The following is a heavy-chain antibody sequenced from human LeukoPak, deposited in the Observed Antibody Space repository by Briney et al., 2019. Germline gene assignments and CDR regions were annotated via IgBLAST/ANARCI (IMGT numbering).Heavy chain of an antibody. CDR2: IIPIFGTA. CDR1: GYTFTGYY. CDR3: ARVTVTTYPPNWGGLDY. Sequence: ASVKVSCKASGYTFTGYYMDWVRQAPGQGLEWMGGIIPIFGTANYAQKFQGRVTITADESTSTAYMELSSLRSEDTAVYYCARVTVTTYPPNWGGLDYWGQGTLVTVSS. J-gene: IGHJ4*02. D-gene: IGHD4-17*01. V-gene: IGHV1-69*13.